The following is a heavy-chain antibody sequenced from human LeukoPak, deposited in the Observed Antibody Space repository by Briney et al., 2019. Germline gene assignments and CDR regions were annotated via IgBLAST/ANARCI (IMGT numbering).Heavy chain of an antibody. CDR1: GDSISSSSSY. D-gene: IGHD2-21*02. J-gene: IGHJ3*02. CDR2: IYHSGST. Sequence: SETLSLTCTVSGDSISSSSSYWGWIRQPPGEGLEWIGSIYHSGSTYYNPSLKSRVTISVDTSKNQFSLKLSSVTAADTAVYYCARDPHDCGGGCYFSPGGAFDIWGQGTMVTVSS. V-gene: IGHV4-39*07. CDR3: ARDPHDCGGGCYFSPGGAFDI.